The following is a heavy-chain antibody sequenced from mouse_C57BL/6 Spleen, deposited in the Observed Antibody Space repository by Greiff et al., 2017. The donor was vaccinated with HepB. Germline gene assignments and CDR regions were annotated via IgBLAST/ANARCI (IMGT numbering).Heavy chain of an antibody. J-gene: IGHJ3*01. CDR1: GYAFSSYW. CDR3: ARSDYYGSLPWSAY. V-gene: IGHV1-80*01. CDR2: IYPGDGDT. Sequence: QVQLKESGAELVKPGASVKISCKASGYAFSSYWMNWVKQRPGKGLEWIGQIYPGDGDTNYNGKFKGKATLTADKSSSTAYMQLSSLTSEDSAVYFCARSDYYGSLPWSAYWGQGTLVTVSA. D-gene: IGHD1-1*01.